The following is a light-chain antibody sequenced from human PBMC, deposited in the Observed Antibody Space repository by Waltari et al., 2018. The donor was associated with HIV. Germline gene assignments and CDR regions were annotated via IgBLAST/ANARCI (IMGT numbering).Light chain of an antibody. CDR3: QSYDSSLV. CDR1: SSNIGAGSD. Sequence: QSVLTQPPSVSGAPGQRLTIPCTWSSSNIGAGSDVHWYQQIAGAAPKLLIYGNNNRPSGVPDRFSGSKSGTSASLAITGLQAEDAADYYCQSYDSSLVFGGGTKLTV. J-gene: IGLJ2*01. CDR2: GNN. V-gene: IGLV1-40*01.